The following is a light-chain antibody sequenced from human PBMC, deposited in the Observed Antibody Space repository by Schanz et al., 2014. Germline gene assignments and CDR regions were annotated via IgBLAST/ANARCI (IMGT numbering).Light chain of an antibody. CDR2: DAS. J-gene: IGKJ1*01. V-gene: IGKV3-20*01. CDR1: HSVRTN. CDR3: QQYGSPWT. Sequence: VVVTQSPGTLSVFPGERATLSCRASHSVRTNLAWYQQKPGQPPRLLIFDASTRASGVPLRFSGSGSGTDFTLTISRLEPEDFAVYYCQQYGSPWTFGQGTKVEIK.